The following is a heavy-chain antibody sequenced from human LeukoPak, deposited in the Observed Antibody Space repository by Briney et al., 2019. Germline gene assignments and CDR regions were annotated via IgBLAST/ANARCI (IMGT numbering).Heavy chain of an antibody. D-gene: IGHD6-19*01. V-gene: IGHV3-9*01. CDR1: GFTFYDYA. CDR3: AKDKVSGIAVPVSNFDY. CDR2: ISWNSGSI. Sequence: PGGSLRLSCAASGFTFYDYAMHWVRQAPGKGLEWVSGISWNSGSIGYADSVKGRFTISRDNAKNSLYLQMNSLRAEDTALYYCAKDKVSGIAVPVSNFDYWGQGTLVTVSS. J-gene: IGHJ4*02.